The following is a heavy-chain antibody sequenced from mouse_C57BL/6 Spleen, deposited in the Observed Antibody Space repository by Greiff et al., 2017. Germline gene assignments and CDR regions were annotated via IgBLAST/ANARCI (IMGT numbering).Heavy chain of an antibody. CDR3: VRHYHDAMDY. CDR1: GFRFNTYA. Sequence: VQRVESGGGLVQPKGSLKLSCAASGFRFNTYAMNWVRQAPGKGLEWVARIRSKSNNYATYYADSVKDRFTISRDDSESMLYLQMNNLKTEDTAMYYCVRHYHDAMDYWGQGTSVTVSS. V-gene: IGHV10-1*01. J-gene: IGHJ4*01. D-gene: IGHD2-1*01. CDR2: IRSKSNNYAT.